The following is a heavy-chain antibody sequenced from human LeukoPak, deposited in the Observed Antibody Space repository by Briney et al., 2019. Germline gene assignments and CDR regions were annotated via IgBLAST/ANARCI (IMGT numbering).Heavy chain of an antibody. CDR3: ARDPSSGWPGNIDY. CDR1: GITFCSYE. D-gene: IGHD6-19*01. Sequence: GGSLRLSCAGFGITFCSYERNWVRKAPGKGLEWVSYISSSGSTIYYADSVKGRFTISRDNAKNSLYLQMDSLRAEDTAVYYCARDPSSGWPGNIDYWGQGALVTVSS. V-gene: IGHV3-48*03. CDR2: ISSSGSTI. J-gene: IGHJ4*02.